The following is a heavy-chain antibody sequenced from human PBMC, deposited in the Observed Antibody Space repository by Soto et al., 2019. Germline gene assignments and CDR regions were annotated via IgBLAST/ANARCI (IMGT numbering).Heavy chain of an antibody. J-gene: IGHJ6*02. Sequence: EVQLVESGGGLVKPGGSLRLSCAASGFTFSTYSMNWVRQAPGKGLEWVSSISDSSSYIYYADSVKGRFTISRDNAKKSLHPQMNSLRAEDTAVYYCARYDSSGYYWPYYYYGMDVWGQGTTVTVSS. CDR1: GFTFSTYS. CDR2: ISDSSSYI. D-gene: IGHD3-22*01. CDR3: ARYDSSGYYWPYYYYGMDV. V-gene: IGHV3-21*01.